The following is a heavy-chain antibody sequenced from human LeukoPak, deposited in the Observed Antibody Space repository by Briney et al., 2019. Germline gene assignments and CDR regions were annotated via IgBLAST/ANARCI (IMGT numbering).Heavy chain of an antibody. Sequence: PGGSLRLSCAASGFTFSRYGMHWVRQAPGKGPEWVAVISSDGNKKYYVDSVKGRFTISRDNAKNSLFLQMNSLRAEDTAVYYCAREGRRGYNYGSVYFYYAMDVWGQGTTVTVSS. CDR1: GFTFSRYG. V-gene: IGHV3-30*03. CDR2: ISSDGNKK. CDR3: AREGRRGYNYGSVYFYYAMDV. J-gene: IGHJ6*02. D-gene: IGHD5-18*01.